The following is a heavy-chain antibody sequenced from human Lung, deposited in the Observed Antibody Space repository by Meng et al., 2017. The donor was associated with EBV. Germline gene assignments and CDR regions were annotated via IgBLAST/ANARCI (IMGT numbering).Heavy chain of an antibody. D-gene: IGHD1-14*01. CDR3: ARDPTGGEDHQRV. Sequence: LQESGPVLVKPSGTLSLTCAVSGGSISSRNWWSWVRQPPGKGLEWIGKIYHSGITIYNPSLKSRVTMSVDNSKNQFSLKLNSMTAADTAVYYCARDPTGGEDHQRVWGQGTLVTVSS. J-gene: IGHJ4*02. CDR1: GGSISSRNW. CDR2: IYHSGIT. V-gene: IGHV4-4*02.